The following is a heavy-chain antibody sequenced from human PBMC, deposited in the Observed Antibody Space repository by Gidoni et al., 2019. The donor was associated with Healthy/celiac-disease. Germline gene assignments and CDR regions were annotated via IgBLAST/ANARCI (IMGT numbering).Heavy chain of an antibody. CDR2: ISGRCGST. Sequence: EVQLLESGGGLVQPGGSLRLSCAASVFTFSSSAMGWVRQAPGKGMEWVSAISGRCGSTYYADSVKGRFTISRDNSKNTLYLQMNSLRAEDTAVYYCAKVGGGNPLYYFDYWGQGTLVTVSS. V-gene: IGHV3-23*01. J-gene: IGHJ4*02. CDR1: VFTFSSSA. D-gene: IGHD3-16*01. CDR3: AKVGGGNPLYYFDY.